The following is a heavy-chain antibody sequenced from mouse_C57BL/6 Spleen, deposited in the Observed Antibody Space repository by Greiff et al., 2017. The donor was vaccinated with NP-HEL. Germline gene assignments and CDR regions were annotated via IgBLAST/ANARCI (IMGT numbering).Heavy chain of an antibody. CDR1: GYAFTNYL. CDR2: INPGSGGT. J-gene: IGHJ2*01. CDR3: ARGGNYVPYFDY. D-gene: IGHD2-1*01. V-gene: IGHV1-54*01. Sequence: VQLQQSGAELVRPGTSVKVSCKASGYAFTNYLIEWVKQRPGQGLEWIGVINPGSGGTNYNEKFKGKATLTADKSSSTAYMQLSSLTSEDSAVYFCARGGNYVPYFDYWGQGTTLTVSS.